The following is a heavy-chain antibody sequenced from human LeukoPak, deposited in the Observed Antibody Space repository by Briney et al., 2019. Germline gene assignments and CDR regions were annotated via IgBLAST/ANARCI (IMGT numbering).Heavy chain of an antibody. D-gene: IGHD3-16*01. J-gene: IGHJ6*02. CDR1: GFIFSQYS. CDR3: ARGGGLDV. V-gene: IGHV3-7*03. CDR2: INHNGNVN. Sequence: GGSLRLSCAASGFIFSQYSFNWVRQAPGKGLEWVASINHNGNVNYYVDSVRGRFTISRDNAKNSLYLQMSNLRAEDTAVYFCARGGGLDVWGQGATVTVSS.